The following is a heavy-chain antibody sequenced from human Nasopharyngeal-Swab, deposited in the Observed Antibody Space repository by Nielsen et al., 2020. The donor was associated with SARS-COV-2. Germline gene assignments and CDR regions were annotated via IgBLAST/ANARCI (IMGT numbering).Heavy chain of an antibody. CDR2: INTKTGNP. CDR1: GYSFTNYV. Sequence: ASVKVSCKASGYSFTNYVVNWVRQAPGQGLEWMGWINTKTGNPTYAQGFTGRFVFSLDTSVTTAYLQISSLEAEDTAVYYCARDGTHCSGGTCFDNWGQGTLVTVSS. CDR3: ARDGTHCSGGTCFDN. J-gene: IGHJ5*02. V-gene: IGHV7-4-1*02. D-gene: IGHD2-15*01.